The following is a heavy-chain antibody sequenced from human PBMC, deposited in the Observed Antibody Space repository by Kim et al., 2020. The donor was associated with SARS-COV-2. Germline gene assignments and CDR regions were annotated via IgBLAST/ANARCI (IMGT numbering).Heavy chain of an antibody. V-gene: IGHV4-59*13. CDR2: IYYSGST. Sequence: SETLSLTCTVSGGSISSYYWSWIRQPPGKGLEWIGYIYYSGSTNYNPSLKSRVTIPVDTSKNPFALKMSSVTAADTAVYYCTRVKGGWYGCVNWFDPWG. CDR1: GGSISSYY. CDR3: TRVKGGWYGCVNWFDP. J-gene: IGHJ5*02. D-gene: IGHD6-19*01.